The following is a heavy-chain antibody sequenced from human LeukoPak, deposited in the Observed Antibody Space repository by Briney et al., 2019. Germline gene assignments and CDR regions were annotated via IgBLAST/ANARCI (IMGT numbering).Heavy chain of an antibody. CDR2: IYYSGST. J-gene: IGHJ4*02. D-gene: IGHD4-17*01. V-gene: IGHV4-59*01. CDR3: ARVASDYGDYAPDY. CDR1: GGSISSYY. Sequence: KSSETLSLTCTVSGGSISSYYWGWIRQLPGKGLEWIGYIYYSGSTNYNPSLKSRVTISVDTSKNQFSLKLSSVTAADTAVYYCARVASDYGDYAPDYWGQGTLVTVSS.